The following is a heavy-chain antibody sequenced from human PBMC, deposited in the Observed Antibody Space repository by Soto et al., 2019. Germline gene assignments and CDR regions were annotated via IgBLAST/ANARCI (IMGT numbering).Heavy chain of an antibody. CDR1: GYTFTIYG. CDR2: ISAYNDNT. J-gene: IGHJ6*02. D-gene: IGHD2-15*01. Sequence: QVQLVQSGTEVKKPGASVKVSCKASGYTFTIYGISWVRQAPGQGLEWMGWISAYNDNTIYTQKLQGRVTMTTDTSTSTAYMELRSLRSDDTAVYYCARGVDCSGGSCFSFYYYYYGFDVWGQGTTLTVSS. V-gene: IGHV1-18*04. CDR3: ARGVDCSGGSCFSFYYYYYGFDV.